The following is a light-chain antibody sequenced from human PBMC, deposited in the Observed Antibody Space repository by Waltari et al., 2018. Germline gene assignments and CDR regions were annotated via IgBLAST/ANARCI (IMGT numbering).Light chain of an antibody. CDR2: LAS. CDR3: QQYLSTPPT. Sequence: DIVMTQSPDSLAVSLGERATINCKSSQSVLYSSNNKNYLAWYQQKPGQPPKLLIYLASTREAGVPDRVSGSGSGTDFTLTISSLQAEDVAVYYCQQYLSTPPTFGQGTKVEIK. V-gene: IGKV4-1*01. CDR1: QSVLYSSNNKNY. J-gene: IGKJ1*01.